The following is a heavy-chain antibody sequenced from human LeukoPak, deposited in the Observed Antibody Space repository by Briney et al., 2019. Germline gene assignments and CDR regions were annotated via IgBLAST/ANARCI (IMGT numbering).Heavy chain of an antibody. J-gene: IGHJ4*02. CDR2: INPNSGGT. CDR3: ARASGYDSEDFDY. CDR1: GYTFTCYY. Sequence: ASVKVSCTASGYTFTCYYMHWVRQAPGQGLEWMGWINPNSGGTNYAQKFQGRVTMTRDTSISTAYMELSRLRSDDTAVYYCARASGYDSEDFDYWGEGTLVTVSS. D-gene: IGHD5-12*01. V-gene: IGHV1-2*02.